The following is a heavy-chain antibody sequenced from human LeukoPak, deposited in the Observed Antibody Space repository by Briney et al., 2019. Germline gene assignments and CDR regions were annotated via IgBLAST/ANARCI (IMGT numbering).Heavy chain of an antibody. J-gene: IGHJ6*02. CDR2: ITGRGAST. V-gene: IGHV3-23*01. CDR3: AREYGSGTYYGMDV. CDR1: GFTFSSYA. Sequence: GGSLRLSCAASGFTFSSYAMSWVRQAPGKGLEWVSAITGRGASTYYADSVKGRFTISRDNSKNTLYLQMNSLRAEDTAVYYCAREYGSGTYYGMDVWGQGTTVTVSS. D-gene: IGHD3-10*01.